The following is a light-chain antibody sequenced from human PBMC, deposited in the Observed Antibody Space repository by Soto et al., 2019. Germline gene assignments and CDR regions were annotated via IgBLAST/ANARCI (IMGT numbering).Light chain of an antibody. Sequence: QSVLTQPPSASGSPGQSVTISCTGTSSDVGGYNYVSWYQQHPGKAPKLMIYEVSKRPSGVPDRFSGSKSGNTASLTVSGLQAEDEAGYYCSSYAGSNNVIFGGGTKLTGL. CDR1: SSDVGGYNY. CDR2: EVS. V-gene: IGLV2-8*01. J-gene: IGLJ2*01. CDR3: SSYAGSNNVI.